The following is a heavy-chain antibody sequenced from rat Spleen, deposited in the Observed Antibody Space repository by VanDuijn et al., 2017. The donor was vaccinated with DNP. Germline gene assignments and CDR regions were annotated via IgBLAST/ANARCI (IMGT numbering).Heavy chain of an antibody. CDR3: ARLVGFGPAY. CDR1: GVSLSSNS. J-gene: IGHJ3*01. D-gene: IGHD1-12*02. V-gene: IGHV2-6*01. Sequence: QVQLQESGPGLVQPSQTLSLTCTVSGVSLSSNSVHWVRQPPGKGLEWIATMSSGGSTYYNSALKSRLSISRDTSQSQVLLKRNSLQTEDTAMYFWARLVGFGPAYWGQGTLVTVSS. CDR2: MSSGGST.